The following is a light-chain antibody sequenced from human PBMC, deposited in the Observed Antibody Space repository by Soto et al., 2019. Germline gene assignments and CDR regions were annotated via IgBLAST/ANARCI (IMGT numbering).Light chain of an antibody. CDR3: SSYTSSSRNV. J-gene: IGLJ1*01. CDR2: DVS. CDR1: SSDVGGYNY. V-gene: IGLV2-14*01. Sequence: QSVLTQPASVSGSPGQSITISCTGTSSDVGGYNYVSWYQQHPGKAPKLMIYDVSNRPSGVSNRFTGSKSGNTASLTISGLQVEDEAGYYCSSYTSSSRNVFGTGTKVTVL.